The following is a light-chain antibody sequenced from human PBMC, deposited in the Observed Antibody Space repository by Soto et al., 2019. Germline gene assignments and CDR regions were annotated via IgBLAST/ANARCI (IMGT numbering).Light chain of an antibody. J-gene: IGLJ1*01. V-gene: IGLV2-14*01. CDR3: TSYTSSNTLYV. CDR1: SSDVGGYNY. CDR2: EIT. Sequence: TSSDVGGYNYVSWYQHHPGKAPKLIIFEITNRPSGVSNRFSGSTSGNAASLTISGLQAEDEADYYCTSYTSSNTLYVFGTGTKVTVL.